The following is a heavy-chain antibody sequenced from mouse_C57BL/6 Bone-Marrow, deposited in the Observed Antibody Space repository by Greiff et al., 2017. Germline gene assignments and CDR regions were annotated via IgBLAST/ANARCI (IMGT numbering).Heavy chain of an antibody. Sequence: QVQLQQSGAELMKPGASVKLSCKATGYTFTGYCIEWVKQRPGHGLEWIGEILPGGGSTNYNEKFKGKATVTADTSSNTAYLQLSSLTTEDSAIYYCYRSSYGSSDGFWDYWGQGTLVTVSA. V-gene: IGHV1-9*01. CDR2: ILPGGGST. J-gene: IGHJ3*01. CDR1: GYTFTGYC. D-gene: IGHD1-1*01. CDR3: YRSSYGSSDGFWDY.